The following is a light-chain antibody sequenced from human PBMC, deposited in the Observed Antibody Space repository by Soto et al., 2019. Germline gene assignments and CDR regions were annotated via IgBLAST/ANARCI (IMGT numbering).Light chain of an antibody. CDR1: SGHSSYA. CDR3: QTWGTGIRV. Sequence: QPVLTQSPSASASLGASVKLTCTLSSGHSSYAIAWHQQQPEKGPRYLMNVNSDGSHSKGDGIPDRLSGSSSGAERYLTISSLQSEDEADYYCQTWGTGIRVFGGGTKLTVL. V-gene: IGLV4-69*01. J-gene: IGLJ3*02. CDR2: VNSDGSH.